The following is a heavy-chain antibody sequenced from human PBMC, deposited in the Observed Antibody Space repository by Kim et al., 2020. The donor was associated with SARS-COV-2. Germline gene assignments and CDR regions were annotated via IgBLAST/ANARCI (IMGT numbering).Heavy chain of an antibody. CDR1: GFAVSDNF. CDR3: AREGGWSYYN. D-gene: IGHD3-10*01. CDR2: IYRNGDR. Sequence: GGSLRLSCAASGFAVSDNFMNWLRQAPGKGPEWVSVIYRNGDRYYKDSVKGRFTISRDSTENKLYLHMNNVRPEDTAVYYCAREGGWSYYNWGQGTLVTVSS. V-gene: IGHV3-66*02. J-gene: IGHJ4*02.